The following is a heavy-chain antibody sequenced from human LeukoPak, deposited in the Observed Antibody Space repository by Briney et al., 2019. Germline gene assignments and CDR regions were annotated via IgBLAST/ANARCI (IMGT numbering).Heavy chain of an antibody. V-gene: IGHV5-51*01. D-gene: IGHD3-22*01. J-gene: IGHJ6*02. CDR1: GYSFTSYW. CDR3: ASGYDSSGYLNYGMDV. Sequence: GESLKISCKGSGYSFTSYWIGWVRQMPGKGLEWMGIIYPGDSDTRYSPSFQGQVTISADKSISTAYLQWSSLKASDTAMYYCASGYDSSGYLNYGMDVWGQGTTVTVSS. CDR2: IYPGDSDT.